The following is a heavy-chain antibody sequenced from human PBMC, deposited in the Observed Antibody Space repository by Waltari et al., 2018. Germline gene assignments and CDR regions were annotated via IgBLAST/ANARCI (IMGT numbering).Heavy chain of an antibody. J-gene: IGHJ6*02. D-gene: IGHD1-7*01. CDR3: ARDNWNYGNDYYYYYGMDV. Sequence: QVQLVQSGAEVKKPGASVKVSCKASGYTFTSYYMHWVRQAPGQGLEWMGIINPSGGSTSYAQKFQGRVTMTRDTSTSTVYMELSSLRSEDTAVYYCARDNWNYGNDYYYYYGMDVWGQGTTVTVSS. CDR2: INPSGGST. V-gene: IGHV1-46*01. CDR1: GYTFTSYY.